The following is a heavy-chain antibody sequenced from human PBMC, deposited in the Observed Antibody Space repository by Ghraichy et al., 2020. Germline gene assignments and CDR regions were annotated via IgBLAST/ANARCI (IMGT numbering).Heavy chain of an antibody. Sequence: SETLSLTCAVYGGSFSGYYWSWIRQPPGKGLEWIGEINHSGSTNYNPSLKSRVTISVDTSKNQFSLKLSSVTAADTAVYYCARGGGAVEMATNMGGFDYWGQGTLVTVSS. CDR3: ARGGGAVEMATNMGGFDY. CDR2: INHSGST. D-gene: IGHD5-24*01. V-gene: IGHV4-34*01. CDR1: GGSFSGYY. J-gene: IGHJ4*02.